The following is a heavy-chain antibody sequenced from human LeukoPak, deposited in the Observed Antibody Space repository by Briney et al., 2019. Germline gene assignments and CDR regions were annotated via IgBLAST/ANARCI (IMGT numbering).Heavy chain of an antibody. CDR2: IYYSGST. J-gene: IGHJ4*02. CDR3: ARVGSGWSFDY. Sequence: SETLSLTCTVSGASIRSHYCTWIRQSPGKGLEWIGFIYYSGSTNYNPSLKSRVTMSVDTSKNKFSLKVNSVTAADTAVYYCARVGSGWSFDYWGQGTLVTVSS. CDR1: GASIRSHY. V-gene: IGHV4-59*11. D-gene: IGHD6-19*01.